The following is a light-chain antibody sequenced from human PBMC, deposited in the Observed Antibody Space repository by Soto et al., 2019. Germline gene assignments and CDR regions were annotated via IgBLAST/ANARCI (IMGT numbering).Light chain of an antibody. J-gene: IGKJ4*01. CDR1: QGISSF. Sequence: DMQLTQSPSFLSTSVGDRVTITCRASQGISSFLAWYQQKPGKAPKLLIDTASTLQRGVPSRFSGSGSGTEFTLTISSQQAEDGATYCCQQLNCSPLTFGGGTKVEIK. V-gene: IGKV1-9*01. CDR2: TAS. CDR3: QQLNCSPLT.